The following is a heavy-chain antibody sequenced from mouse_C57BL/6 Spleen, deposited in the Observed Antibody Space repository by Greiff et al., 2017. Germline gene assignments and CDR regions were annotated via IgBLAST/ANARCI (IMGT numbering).Heavy chain of an antibody. CDR1: GFSLTSYG. Sequence: QVQLQQSGPGLVQPSQSLSITCTVSGFSLTSYGVHWVRQSPGKGLEWLGVIWSGGSTDYNAAFISRLSISKDNSKSQVFFKMNSLQADDTAIYYCARGLFPNAMDYWGQGTSVTVSS. D-gene: IGHD2-3*01. J-gene: IGHJ4*01. V-gene: IGHV2-2*01. CDR2: IWSGGST. CDR3: ARGLFPNAMDY.